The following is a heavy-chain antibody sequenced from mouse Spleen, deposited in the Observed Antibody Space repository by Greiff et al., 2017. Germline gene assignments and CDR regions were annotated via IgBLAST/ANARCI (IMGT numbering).Heavy chain of an antibody. CDR3: VRDKADGGAMDY. Sequence: VKLVESGPGLVAPSQSLSITCTVSGFSLTSYDISWIRQPPGKGLEWLGVIWTGGGTNYNSAFMSRLSISKDNSKSQVFLKMNSLQTDDTAIYYCVRDKADGGAMDYWGQGTSVTVSS. CDR1: GFSLTSYD. J-gene: IGHJ4*01. CDR2: IWTGGGT. V-gene: IGHV2-9-2*01.